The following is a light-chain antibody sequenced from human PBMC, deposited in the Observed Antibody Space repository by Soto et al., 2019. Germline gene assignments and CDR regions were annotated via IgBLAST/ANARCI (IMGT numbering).Light chain of an antibody. CDR3: MQGTHWWYT. J-gene: IGKJ2*01. Sequence: DVVMTQSPLSLPVTLGQPASISCRSSQSLVYSDGNTYLNWFQQRPGQSPRRLIYKVSNRDSGVPDRVSGSGSGTDFTLKISRVEAEDVGVYYCMQGTHWWYTFGQGTKLEIK. CDR2: KVS. CDR1: QSLVYSDGNTY. V-gene: IGKV2-30*01.